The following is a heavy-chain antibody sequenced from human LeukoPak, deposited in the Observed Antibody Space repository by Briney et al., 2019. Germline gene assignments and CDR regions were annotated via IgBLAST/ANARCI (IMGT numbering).Heavy chain of an antibody. CDR3: AKESIAARPEKSPFDY. J-gene: IGHJ4*02. CDR1: GFTFSSYG. CDR2: IWYDGSNK. D-gene: IGHD6-6*01. Sequence: GGSLRLSCAASGFTFSSYGMHWVRQAPGKGLEWVAVIWYDGSNKHYADSVKGRFTISRDNSKNTLYLQMNSLRAEDTAVYYCAKESIAARPEKSPFDYWGQGTLVTVSS. V-gene: IGHV3-33*06.